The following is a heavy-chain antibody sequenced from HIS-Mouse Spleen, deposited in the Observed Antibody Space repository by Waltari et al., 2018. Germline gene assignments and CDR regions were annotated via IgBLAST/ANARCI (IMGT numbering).Heavy chain of an antibody. CDR1: GYAFTGYY. CDR3: ASSEVVVIRMGAFDI. CDR2: INPNSGGT. V-gene: IGHV1-2*02. Sequence: QVQLVQSGAEVKTPGASVKVSCKASGYAFTGYYLHWGVQAPGHGMHWVRQAPGKGLEWMGWINPNSGGTNYAQKFQGRVTMTRDTSISTAYMELSRLRSDDTAVYYCASSEVVVIRMGAFDIWGQGTMVTVSS. D-gene: IGHD3-22*01. J-gene: IGHJ3*02.